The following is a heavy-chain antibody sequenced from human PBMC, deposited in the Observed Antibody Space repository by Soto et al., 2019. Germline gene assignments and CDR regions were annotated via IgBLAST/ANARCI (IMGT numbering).Heavy chain of an antibody. D-gene: IGHD6-19*01. CDR2: IDTYGSAT. Sequence: PGGSLRLSCAASGFSLSVYWMHWVRQAPGKGLAWVSRIDTYGSATKYADSVEGRFSISKDNAENNLYLQMNNLRADDTAVYYCVRVLKSIGWDNDVFDIWGQGTMVTVSS. V-gene: IGHV3-74*01. CDR3: VRVLKSIGWDNDVFDI. CDR1: GFSLSVYW. J-gene: IGHJ3*02.